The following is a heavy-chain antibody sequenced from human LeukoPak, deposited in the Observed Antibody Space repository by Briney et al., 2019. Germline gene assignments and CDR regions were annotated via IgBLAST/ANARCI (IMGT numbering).Heavy chain of an antibody. Sequence: GGSLRLSCAASGFTFSSYAMSWVRQAPGKGLEWVSAISGSGGSTYYADSVKGRFTISRDNSKNTLFLRVNSLRAEDTAVYYCAKVAGYSSRDALDIWGQGTMVTVSS. D-gene: IGHD6-19*01. CDR1: GFTFSSYA. CDR3: AKVAGYSSRDALDI. V-gene: IGHV3-23*01. J-gene: IGHJ3*02. CDR2: ISGSGGST.